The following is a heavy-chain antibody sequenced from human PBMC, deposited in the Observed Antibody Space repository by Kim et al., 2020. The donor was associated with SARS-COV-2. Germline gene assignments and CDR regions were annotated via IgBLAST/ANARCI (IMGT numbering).Heavy chain of an antibody. V-gene: IGHV4-61*01. CDR1: GGSVSSGSYY. D-gene: IGHD3-9*01. J-gene: IGHJ3*02. Sequence: SETLSLTCTVSGGSVSSGSYYWSWIRQPPGKGLEWIGYIYYSGSTNYNPSLKSRVTISVDTSKNQFSLKLSSVTAADTAVYYCARLLRYFDWLSAFDIWGQGTMVTVSS. CDR3: ARLLRYFDWLSAFDI. CDR2: IYYSGST.